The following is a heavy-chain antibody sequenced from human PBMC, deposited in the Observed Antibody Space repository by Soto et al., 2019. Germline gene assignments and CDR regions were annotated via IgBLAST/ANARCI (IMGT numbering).Heavy chain of an antibody. CDR2: IWYDGSNK. D-gene: IGHD3-9*01. CDR1: GFTFSSYG. Sequence: PGGSLRLSCAASGFTFSSYGMHWVRQAPGKGLEWVAVIWYDGSNKYYADSVKGRFTISRDNSKNTLYLQMNSLRAEDTAVYYCARGTYYDILTGYYVPAEYFQHWGQGTLVTVSS. V-gene: IGHV3-33*01. J-gene: IGHJ1*01. CDR3: ARGTYYDILTGYYVPAEYFQH.